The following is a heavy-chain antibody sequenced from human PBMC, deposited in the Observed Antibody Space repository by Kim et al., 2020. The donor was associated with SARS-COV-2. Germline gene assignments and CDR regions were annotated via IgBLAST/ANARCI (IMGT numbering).Heavy chain of an antibody. Sequence: ASVKVSCKASGYTFTSYAMHWVRQAPGQGLEWMGWINAGNGKTKYSQKFQGRVTITRDTSASTAYMELSSLRSEDTAVYYCARSTKSSSNRNAFNNWGQGTLVTVSS. CDR1: GYTFTSYA. CDR3: ARSTKSSSNRNAFNN. J-gene: IGHJ3*02. CDR2: INAGNGKT. V-gene: IGHV1-3*01. D-gene: IGHD6-13*01.